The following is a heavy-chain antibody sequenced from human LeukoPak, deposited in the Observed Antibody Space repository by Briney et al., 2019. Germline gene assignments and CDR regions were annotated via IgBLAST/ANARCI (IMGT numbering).Heavy chain of an antibody. CDR3: ARGPGGYYSKGDYCYYMDV. D-gene: IGHD2-21*01. CDR1: GGTFSSYA. Sequence: SVKVSCKASGGTFSSYAISWVRQAPGQGLEWMGGIIPIFGTTNYAQKFQGRVTITTDESTSTAYMELSSLRSEDTAVYYCARGPGGYYSKGDYCYYMDVWGKGTTVTVSS. J-gene: IGHJ6*03. V-gene: IGHV1-69*05. CDR2: IIPIFGTT.